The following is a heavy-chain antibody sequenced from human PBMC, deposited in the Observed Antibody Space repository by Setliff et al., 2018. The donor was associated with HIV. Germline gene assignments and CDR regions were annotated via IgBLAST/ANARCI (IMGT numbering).Heavy chain of an antibody. CDR3: GRCMSVAVPEY. J-gene: IGHJ4*02. CDR1: GYSISSGYY. V-gene: IGHV4-38-2*01. Sequence: SQTLSLTCAVSGYSISSGYYWGWIRQPPGKGLEWIGSIYHSGNTYYNPSLKSRVTISVDTSKNQFSLKLSSVTAADTAVYYCGRCMSVAVPEYWGQGTLVTVSS. CDR2: IYHSGNT. D-gene: IGHD2-21*01.